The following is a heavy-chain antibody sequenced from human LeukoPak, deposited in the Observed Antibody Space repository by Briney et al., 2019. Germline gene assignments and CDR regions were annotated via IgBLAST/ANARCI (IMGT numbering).Heavy chain of an antibody. D-gene: IGHD5-18*01. Sequence: PGRSLRLSCAASGFTFSSYAMHWVRQAPGKGLEWVAVISYDGSNKYYADSVKGRFTISRDNSKNTLYLQMNSLRAEDTAVYYCARDGRYSYGSGYFDYWGQGTLVTVSS. J-gene: IGHJ4*02. CDR2: ISYDGSNK. V-gene: IGHV3-30-3*01. CDR1: GFTFSSYA. CDR3: ARDGRYSYGSGYFDY.